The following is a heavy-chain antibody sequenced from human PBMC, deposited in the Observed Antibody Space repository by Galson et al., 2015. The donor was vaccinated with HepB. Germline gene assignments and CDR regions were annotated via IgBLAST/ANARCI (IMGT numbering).Heavy chain of an antibody. Sequence: ETLSLTCAVYGGTFRSSYWSWIRQSPGKGLEWLGEINHTGGTKYNPSLKSRLTISVDPSKSQFSLKLNSVTAADTAVYYCARGQRVTIFGILSGTQSNWFDPWGQGTLVTGSS. D-gene: IGHD3-3*01. V-gene: IGHV4-34*01. CDR1: GGTFRSSY. CDR3: ARGQRVTIFGILSGTQSNWFDP. CDR2: INHTGGT. J-gene: IGHJ5*02.